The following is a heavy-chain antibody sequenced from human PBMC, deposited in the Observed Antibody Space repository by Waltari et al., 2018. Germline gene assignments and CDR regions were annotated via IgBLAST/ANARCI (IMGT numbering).Heavy chain of an antibody. V-gene: IGHV3-33*01. J-gene: IGHJ6*03. Sequence: QVQLVESGGGVVQPGRSLRLSCAASGFTFSSYGMHWARQAPGKGLEWVAVIWYDGSNKYYADSVKGRFTISRDNSKNTLYLQMNSLRAEDTAVYYCARGRNYYYYMDVWGKGTTVTVSS. CDR1: GFTFSSYG. CDR2: IWYDGSNK. CDR3: ARGRNYYYYMDV.